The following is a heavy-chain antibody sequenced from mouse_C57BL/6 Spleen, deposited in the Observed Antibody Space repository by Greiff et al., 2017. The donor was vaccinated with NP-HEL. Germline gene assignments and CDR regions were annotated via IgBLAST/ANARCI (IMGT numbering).Heavy chain of an antibody. CDR2: IDPSDSYT. CDR1: GYTFTSYW. J-gene: IGHJ2*01. CDR3: ARGGGSRGDY. Sequence: VQLQQPGAELVMPGASVKLSCKASGYTFTSYWMHWVKQRPGQGLEWIGEIDPSDSYTNYNKKFKGKSTWTVDKSSSTAYKQLSSRTSEDSAVYYCARGGGSRGDYWGQGTTLTVSS. V-gene: IGHV1-69*01. D-gene: IGHD1-1*01.